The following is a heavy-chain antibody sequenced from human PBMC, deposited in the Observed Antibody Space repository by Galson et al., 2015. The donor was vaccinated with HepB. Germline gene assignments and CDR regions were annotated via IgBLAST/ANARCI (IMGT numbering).Heavy chain of an antibody. D-gene: IGHD2-15*01. J-gene: IGHJ3*01. CDR3: AGEGGGYCSGGSCLQDAFRV. CDR2: TSYDGNNK. CDR1: GFRFSGYA. V-gene: IGHV3-30*03. Sequence: SLRLSCAASGFRFSGYAMHWVRQAPGKGLEWVAVTSYDGNNKYYADSVKGRFTISRDNSKNTLDLQMNSLRAEDTAVYYCAGEGGGYCSGGSCLQDAFRVCGQGTMVTASS.